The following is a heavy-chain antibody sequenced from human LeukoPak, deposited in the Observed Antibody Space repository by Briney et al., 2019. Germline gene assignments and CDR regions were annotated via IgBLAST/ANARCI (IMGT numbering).Heavy chain of an antibody. V-gene: IGHV3-30*04. J-gene: IGHJ4*02. CDR2: ISYDGSNK. CDR1: GFTFSSYA. CDR3: AKVAGNYDSSGPDY. D-gene: IGHD3-22*01. Sequence: GGSLRLSCAASGFTFSSYAMHWVRQAPGKGLEWVAVISYDGSNKYYADSVKGRFTISRDNSKNTLYLQMNSLRAEDTAVYYCAKVAGNYDSSGPDYWGQGTLVTVSS.